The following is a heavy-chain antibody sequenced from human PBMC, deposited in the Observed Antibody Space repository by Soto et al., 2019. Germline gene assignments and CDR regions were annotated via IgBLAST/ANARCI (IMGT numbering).Heavy chain of an antibody. CDR2: ISSDGSNK. V-gene: IGHV3-30*18. CDR1: GFTFRNYV. J-gene: IGHJ4*02. Sequence: QVQLVESGGGVVQPGRSLSLSCAASGFTFRNYVMHWVRQAPRKGLEWVAVISSDGSNKYYADSVKGRFTISRDNSKNTLYLQMNSLRIEDTAVYYCTKDRATHRNYWGQGTLVTVSS. CDR3: TKDRATHRNY. D-gene: IGHD5-12*01.